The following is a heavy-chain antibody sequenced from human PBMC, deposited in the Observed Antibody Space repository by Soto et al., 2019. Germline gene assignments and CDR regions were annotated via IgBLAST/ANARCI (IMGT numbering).Heavy chain of an antibody. Sequence: QVQLQESGPGLVKPSQTLSLTCTVSGSSISSGGYYWSWSRQHPGKGLEWIGYIYYSGSTYYNPSLKSRVTITVDTSKNQVSLKLSSVTAADTAVYYCARMASIGGAIGYWGQGTLVTVSS. CDR3: ARMASIGGAIGY. CDR2: IYYSGST. D-gene: IGHD1-26*01. V-gene: IGHV4-31*03. J-gene: IGHJ4*02. CDR1: GSSISSGGYY.